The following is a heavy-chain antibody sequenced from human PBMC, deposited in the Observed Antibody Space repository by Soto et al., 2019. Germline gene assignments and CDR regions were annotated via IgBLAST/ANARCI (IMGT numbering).Heavy chain of an antibody. J-gene: IGHJ4*02. V-gene: IGHV5-51*07. CDR1: GDSFTSYW. Sequence: ESLKISCEGSGDSFTSYWIGRVHQIPGKGLEWMGIIYPGDSDTRYSPSFQGQVTISADKSISTAYLQWSSLKASDTAMYYCARLHLSVVPRGPFEYWGQGTLVTVSS. CDR2: IYPGDSDT. CDR3: ARLHLSVVPRGPFEY. D-gene: IGHD2-15*01.